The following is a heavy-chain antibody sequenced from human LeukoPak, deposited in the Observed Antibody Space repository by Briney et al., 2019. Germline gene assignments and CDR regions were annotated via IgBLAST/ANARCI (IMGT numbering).Heavy chain of an antibody. J-gene: IGHJ4*02. CDR2: ISSSGSTI. V-gene: IGHV3-11*04. D-gene: IGHD6-19*01. CDR3: VLGSSGWYAAFDY. CDR1: GFTFSDYY. Sequence: TGGSLRLSCAASGFTFSDYYMSWIRQAPGKRLEWVSYISSSGSTIYYADSVKGRFTISRDNSKNTLYLQMNSLRAEDTAVYYCVLGSSGWYAAFDYWGQGTLVTVSS.